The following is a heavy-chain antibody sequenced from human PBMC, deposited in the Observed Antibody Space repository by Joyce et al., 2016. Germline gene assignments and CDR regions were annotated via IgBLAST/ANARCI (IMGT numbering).Heavy chain of an antibody. CDR2: ISSTGST. V-gene: IGHV4-59*02. CDR3: ARDGGYYFDY. D-gene: IGHD3-16*01. J-gene: IGHJ4*02. CDR1: GDSVTSLF. Sequence: QVHLQESGPGLVKPSETLSLTCTVSGDSVTSLFWNWIRQHPGKGLEGVAHISSTGSTKYNPSRKSRATIASDAPRNQFSLKLTSVTAADTAIYFCARDGGYYFDYWGQGTLVAVSS.